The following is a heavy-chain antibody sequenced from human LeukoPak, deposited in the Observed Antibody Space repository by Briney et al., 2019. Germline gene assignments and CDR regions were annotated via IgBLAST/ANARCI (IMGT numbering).Heavy chain of an antibody. D-gene: IGHD2-15*01. CDR2: IYHSGST. CDR1: GGSINSSNW. V-gene: IGHV4-4*02. Sequence: SGTLSLTCAVSGGSINSSNWWSWVRQPPGKGLEWIGEIYHSGSTNYNPSLKSRVTISVDKSKNQFSLKLSSVTAADTAVYYCAGAIVVVVAATRYNWFDPWGQGTLVAVSS. CDR3: AGAIVVVVAATRYNWFDP. J-gene: IGHJ5*02.